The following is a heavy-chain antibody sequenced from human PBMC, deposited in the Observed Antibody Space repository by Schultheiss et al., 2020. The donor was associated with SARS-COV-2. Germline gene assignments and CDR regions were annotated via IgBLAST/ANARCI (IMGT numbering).Heavy chain of an antibody. CDR2: ISIFDADR. Sequence: ASVKVSCKASGYIFTNYGISWVRQAPGQGLEWMAYISIFDADRKYATKFQDRVILTRDISTTSVYMDLWNLRSDDTAVYYCVREGVTWDAYDIWGQGTLVTVSS. CDR1: GYIFTNYG. D-gene: IGHD2-21*02. CDR3: VREGVTWDAYDI. V-gene: IGHV1-18*01. J-gene: IGHJ3*02.